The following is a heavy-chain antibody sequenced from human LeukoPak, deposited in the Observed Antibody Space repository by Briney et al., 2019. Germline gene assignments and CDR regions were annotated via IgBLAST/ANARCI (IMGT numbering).Heavy chain of an antibody. V-gene: IGHV4-59*01. CDR3: ARLTSDIFPFNWFDP. CDR1: GGSISSYY. CDR2: IYYSGST. D-gene: IGHD3-9*01. Sequence: PSETLSLTCTVSGGSISSYYWSWIRQPPGKGLEWIGYIYYSGSTNYNPSLKSRVTISVDTSKNQFSLKLSSVTAADTAVYYCARLTSDIFPFNWFDPWGQGTLVTVSS. J-gene: IGHJ5*02.